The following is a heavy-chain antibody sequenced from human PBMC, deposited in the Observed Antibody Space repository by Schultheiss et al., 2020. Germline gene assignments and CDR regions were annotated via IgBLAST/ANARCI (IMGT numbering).Heavy chain of an antibody. Sequence: GGSLRLSCAASGFTFSGSAMHWVRQASGKGLEWVGRIRSKANSYATAYAASVKGRFTISRDDSKNTAYLQMNSLKTEDTAVYYCTSPNYGGNSPVDYWGQGTLVTVCS. J-gene: IGHJ4*02. V-gene: IGHV3-73*01. CDR3: TSPNYGGNSPVDY. CDR2: IRSKANSYAT. D-gene: IGHD4-23*01. CDR1: GFTFSGSA.